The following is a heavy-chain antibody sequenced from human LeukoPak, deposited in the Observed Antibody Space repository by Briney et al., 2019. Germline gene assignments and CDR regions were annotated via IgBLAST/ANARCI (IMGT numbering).Heavy chain of an antibody. CDR3: ARAAPTRTLIGSGADY. CDR2: ISSSSSYI. V-gene: IGHV3-21*01. D-gene: IGHD3-22*01. J-gene: IGHJ4*02. Sequence: GGSLRLSCAASGFTFSSYSMNWVRQAPGKGLEWVSSISSSSSYIYYADSVEGRFTISRDNAKNSLYLQMNSLRAEDTAVYYCARAAPTRTLIGSGADYWGQGTLVTVSS. CDR1: GFTFSSYS.